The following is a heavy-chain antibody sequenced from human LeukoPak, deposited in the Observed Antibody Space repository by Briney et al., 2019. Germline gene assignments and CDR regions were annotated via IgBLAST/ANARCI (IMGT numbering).Heavy chain of an antibody. Sequence: GGSMRLAWAASGFTFSDYAMDWVRQAPGKGLEWVAIISYDGSNQYYADSVRGRFTFSRDNSKNTLYLQINSLRAEDTAVYYCARVAYSSSWYPPFDYWGKGTLVTVSS. V-gene: IGHV3-30*04. D-gene: IGHD6-13*01. CDR1: GFTFSDYA. CDR3: ARVAYSSSWYPPFDY. CDR2: ISYDGSNQ. J-gene: IGHJ4*02.